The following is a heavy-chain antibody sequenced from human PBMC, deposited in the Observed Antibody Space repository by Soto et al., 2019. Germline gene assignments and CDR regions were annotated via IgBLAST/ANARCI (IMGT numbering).Heavy chain of an antibody. Sequence: PGGSLRLSCAASGFTFGSYAMSWVRQAPGKGLEWVSAISGSGGSTYYADSVKGRFTISRDNSKNTLYLQMNSLRAEDTAVYYCAKDPYSSSWYRGWFDPWGQGTLVTVSS. V-gene: IGHV3-23*01. CDR3: AKDPYSSSWYRGWFDP. CDR2: ISGSGGST. D-gene: IGHD6-13*01. J-gene: IGHJ5*02. CDR1: GFTFGSYA.